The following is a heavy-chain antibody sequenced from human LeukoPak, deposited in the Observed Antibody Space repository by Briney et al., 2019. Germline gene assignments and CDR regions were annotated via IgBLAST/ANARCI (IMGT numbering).Heavy chain of an antibody. CDR3: AKDGRYSSSNPLYYYMDV. D-gene: IGHD6-6*01. V-gene: IGHV3-74*01. CDR2: IKSDGSTT. Sequence: QPGGSLRLSCAASGFTFSRYWMHWVRQAPGKGLVWVSRIKSDGSTTSYADFVKGRFTISRDNAKNTLYLQMNSLRAEDTAVYYCAKDGRYSSSNPLYYYMDVWGKGTTVTVSS. CDR1: GFTFSRYW. J-gene: IGHJ6*03.